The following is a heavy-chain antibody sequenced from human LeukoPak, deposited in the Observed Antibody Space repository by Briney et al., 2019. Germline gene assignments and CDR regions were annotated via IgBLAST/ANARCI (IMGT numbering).Heavy chain of an antibody. CDR2: INHSGST. CDR3: ARRRWFGELRSDY. D-gene: IGHD3-10*01. J-gene: IGHJ4*02. CDR1: GGSFSGYY. Sequence: SETLSLTCAVYGGSFSGYYWSWIRQPPGKGLEWIGEINHSGSTNYNPSLKSRVTISVDTSKNQFSLKLSSVTAADTAVYYCARRRWFGELRSDYWGQGTLVIVSS. V-gene: IGHV4-34*01.